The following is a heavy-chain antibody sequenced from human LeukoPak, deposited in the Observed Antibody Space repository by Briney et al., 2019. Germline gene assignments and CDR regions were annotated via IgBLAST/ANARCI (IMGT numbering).Heavy chain of an antibody. V-gene: IGHV3-21*01. J-gene: IGHJ4*02. CDR3: ARSIVSDWYFDY. D-gene: IGHD2-21*02. CDR1: GSTFSSYS. CDR2: ISTSSSYI. Sequence: PGRSLRLSCAASGSTFSSYSMNWVRQAPGRGLEWVSSISTSSSYIYYADSVKGRFTISRDNAKSSLYLQMNSLRAEDTAVYYCARSIVSDWYFDYWGQGALVTVSS.